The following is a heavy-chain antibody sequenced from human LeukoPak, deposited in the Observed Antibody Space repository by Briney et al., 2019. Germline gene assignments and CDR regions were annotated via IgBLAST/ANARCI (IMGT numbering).Heavy chain of an antibody. CDR3: ARQRWGVLSDY. V-gene: IGHV4-59*12. CDR2: IYYSGST. D-gene: IGHD3-10*01. CDR1: GGSISSYY. J-gene: IGHJ4*02. Sequence: PSETLSLTCTVSGGSISSYYWSWIRQPPGKGLEWIGYIYYSGSTNYNPSLKSRVTISVDTSKNQFSLKLSSVTAADTAVYYCARQRWGVLSDYWGQGTLVTVSS.